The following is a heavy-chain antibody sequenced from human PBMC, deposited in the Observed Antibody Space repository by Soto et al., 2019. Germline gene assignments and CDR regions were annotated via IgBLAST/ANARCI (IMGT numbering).Heavy chain of an antibody. V-gene: IGHV3-73*01. CDR1: GFTFSDSA. D-gene: IGHD2-21*01. CDR3: TARGDWTAVDPVDY. Sequence: GGSLRLSCAASGFTFSDSAMHWLRQASGKGLEWVGRIRNKTNNYATAYIASVKGKFTIYRDDSKNTVYLQMNSLKIDDTAVYFSTARGDWTAVDPVDYWGLGTLVIGSS. CDR2: IRNKTNNYAT. J-gene: IGHJ4*02.